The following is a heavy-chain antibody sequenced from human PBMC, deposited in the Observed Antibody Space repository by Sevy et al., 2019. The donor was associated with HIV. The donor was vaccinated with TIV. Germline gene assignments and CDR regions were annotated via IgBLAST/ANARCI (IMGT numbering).Heavy chain of an antibody. V-gene: IGHV3-49*03. CDR3: SVRDSSRGGVYYGMDV. J-gene: IGHJ6*02. CDR2: IRSKAYGGTT. CDR1: GFTFGDYA. D-gene: IGHD6-13*01. Sequence: GGSLRLSCTASGFTFGDYAMSWFRQAPGKGLEWVGFIRSKAYGGTTEYAASVKGRFTISRDDSKSFAYLQMNSLKTEDTAVYYCSVRDSSRGGVYYGMDVWGQGTTVTVSS.